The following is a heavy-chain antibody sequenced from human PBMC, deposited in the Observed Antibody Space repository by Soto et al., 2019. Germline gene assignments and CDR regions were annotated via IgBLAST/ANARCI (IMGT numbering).Heavy chain of an antibody. Sequence: SETLSLTCTVSGGSISSYYYSWIRQPPGKGLEWIGHMYTSGSTNYSPSLKSRVTISVDTSKNQFSLKLSSVTAADTAVYYCARSPYYDILTGYYGWFDPWGQGTLVTVSS. D-gene: IGHD3-9*01. J-gene: IGHJ5*02. CDR1: GGSISSYY. CDR3: ARSPYYDILTGYYGWFDP. CDR2: MYTSGST. V-gene: IGHV4-59*01.